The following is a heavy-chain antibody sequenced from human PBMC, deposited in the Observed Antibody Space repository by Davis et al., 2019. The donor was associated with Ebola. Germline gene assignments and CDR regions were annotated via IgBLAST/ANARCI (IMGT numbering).Heavy chain of an antibody. D-gene: IGHD5-12*01. CDR2: MNPNSGNT. Sequence: ASVNVSCKASGYTFTNYDVHWVRQVTGQGLEWIGWMNPNSGNTGDGQKFQGTVTMTRKTSISKAYMELSSLTSEDTAVYYCARGKKVGRMGSWFDSWGQGTLVTVSS. CDR3: ARGKKVGRMGSWFDS. CDR1: GYTFTNYD. V-gene: IGHV1-8*01. J-gene: IGHJ5*01.